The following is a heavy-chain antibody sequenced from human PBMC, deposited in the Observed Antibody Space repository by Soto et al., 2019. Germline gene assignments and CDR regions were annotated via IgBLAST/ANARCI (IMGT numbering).Heavy chain of an antibody. CDR1: GFTFSSYA. Sequence: GGSLRLSYSASGFTFSSYAMHWVRQAPGKGLEYVSAISSNGGSTYYADSVKGRFTISRDNSKNTLYLQMSSLRAEDTAVYYCVKVLQWPPLYYFDYWGQGTLVTVSS. CDR3: VKVLQWPPLYYFDY. CDR2: ISSNGGST. V-gene: IGHV3-64D*08. D-gene: IGHD6-19*01. J-gene: IGHJ4*02.